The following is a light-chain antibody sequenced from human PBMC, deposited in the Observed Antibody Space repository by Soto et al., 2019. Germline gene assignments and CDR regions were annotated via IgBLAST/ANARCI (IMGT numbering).Light chain of an antibody. J-gene: IGKJ4*01. V-gene: IGKV1-39*01. Sequence: DMEMTQSPSSLSAFVGDRVTITCRASQSISNYLNWYQHKPGKVPKLLIYAASSLQSGVPTRFSGRGSVTDFTLTINSLQPEDFATYSCQQSYSTPLTFGGGTKMEIK. CDR3: QQSYSTPLT. CDR2: AAS. CDR1: QSISNY.